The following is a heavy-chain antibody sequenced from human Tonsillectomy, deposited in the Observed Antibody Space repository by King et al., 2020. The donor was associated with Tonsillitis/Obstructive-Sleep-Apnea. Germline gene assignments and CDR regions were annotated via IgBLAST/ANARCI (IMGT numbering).Heavy chain of an antibody. Sequence: VQLVESGAEVKKPGESLKLSCKGSGYSFTSYWIGWVRQMPGKGLEWLGIIYPVDSVTRYSQSFQVQFTSSADKPTRTAYLQWSILTASDTAMYYCARVQGVTGSYYMDVWGKGTTVTVSS. V-gene: IGHV5-51*01. D-gene: IGHD3-10*01. J-gene: IGHJ6*03. CDR3: ARVQGVTGSYYMDV. CDR2: IYPVDSVT. CDR1: GYSFTSYW.